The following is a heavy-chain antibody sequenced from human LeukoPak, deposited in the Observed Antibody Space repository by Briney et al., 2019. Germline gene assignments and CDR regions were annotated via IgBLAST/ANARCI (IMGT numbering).Heavy chain of an antibody. J-gene: IGHJ4*02. CDR1: GFTFSKYA. V-gene: IGHV3-23*01. CDR3: ATYRQVLLPFES. Sequence: GGSLRLSCAASGFTFSKYAISWVRQPPGKGLEWVSSIFPSGGEIHYADSVRGRFTISRDNSKSTLSLQMNSLRAEDTTIYYCATYRQVLLPFESWGQGTLVTVSS. D-gene: IGHD2-8*02. CDR2: IFPSGGEI.